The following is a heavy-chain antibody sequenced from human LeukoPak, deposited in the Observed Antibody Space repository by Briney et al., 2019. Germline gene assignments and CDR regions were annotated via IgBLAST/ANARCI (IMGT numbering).Heavy chain of an antibody. J-gene: IGHJ5*02. D-gene: IGHD3-3*01. CDR1: GGSFSGYY. Sequence: SETLSLTCAVYGGSFSGYYWTWIRQPPGKGQEWIGEINHSGSTNYNPSLKSRVTISVDTSKSQFSLKLSSVTAADTAIYFCARRGLRFLESVKYSWFDPWGQGTLVTVSS. CDR2: INHSGST. CDR3: ARRGLRFLESVKYSWFDP. V-gene: IGHV4-34*01.